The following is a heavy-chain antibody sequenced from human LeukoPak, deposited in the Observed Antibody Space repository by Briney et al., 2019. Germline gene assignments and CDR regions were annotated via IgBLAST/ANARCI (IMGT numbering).Heavy chain of an antibody. J-gene: IGHJ4*02. CDR2: ISGSGGST. Sequence: GGSRRLSCAASGFAFSSYAMSWVRQAPGKGLEWVSAISGSGGSTYYADSVKGRFTISRDNSKNTLYLQMNSLRAEDTAVYYCAKVADTAMVTIYYFDYWGQGTLVTVSS. CDR1: GFAFSSYA. CDR3: AKVADTAMVTIYYFDY. V-gene: IGHV3-23*01. D-gene: IGHD5-18*01.